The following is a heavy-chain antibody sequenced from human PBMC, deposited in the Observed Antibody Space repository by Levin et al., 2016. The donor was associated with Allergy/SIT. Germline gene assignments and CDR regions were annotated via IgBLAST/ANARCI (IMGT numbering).Heavy chain of an antibody. J-gene: IGHJ4*02. CDR3: AKDLGWLQLGIWEVDY. D-gene: IGHD5-24*01. Sequence: GESLKISCAASGFTFSSYGMHWVRQAPGKGLEWVAVISYDGSNKYYADSVKGRFTISRDNSKNTLYLQMNSLRAEDTAVYYCAKDLGWLQLGIWEVDYWGQGTLVTVSS. CDR2: ISYDGSNK. CDR1: GFTFSSYG. V-gene: IGHV3-30*18.